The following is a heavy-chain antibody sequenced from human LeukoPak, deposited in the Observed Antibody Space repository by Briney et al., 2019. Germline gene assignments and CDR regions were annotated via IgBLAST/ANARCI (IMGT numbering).Heavy chain of an antibody. CDR2: INHSGST. CDR1: GGSFSGYY. V-gene: IGHV4-34*01. J-gene: IGHJ4*02. Sequence: PSETLSLICAVYGGSFSGYYWSWIRQPPGKGLEWIGEINHSGSTNYNPSLKSRVTISVDTSKNQFSLKLSSVTAADTAVYYCARHDPVVAGTCFDYWGQGTLVTVSS. CDR3: ARHDPVVAGTCFDY. D-gene: IGHD6-19*01.